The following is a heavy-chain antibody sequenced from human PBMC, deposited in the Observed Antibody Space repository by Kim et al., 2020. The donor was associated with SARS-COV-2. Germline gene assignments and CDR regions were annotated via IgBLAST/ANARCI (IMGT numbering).Heavy chain of an antibody. CDR1: GFTFSSYG. D-gene: IGHD5-12*01. J-gene: IGHJ6*02. CDR3: AKDLRNWEWLRFGYYYYGMDV. Sequence: GGSLRLSCAASGFTFSSYGMHWVRQAPGKGLEWVAVIWYDGSNKYYADSVKGRFTISRDNSKNTLYLQMNSLRAEDTAVYYCAKDLRNWEWLRFGYYYYGMDVWGQGTTVTVSS. CDR2: IWYDGSNK. V-gene: IGHV3-33*06.